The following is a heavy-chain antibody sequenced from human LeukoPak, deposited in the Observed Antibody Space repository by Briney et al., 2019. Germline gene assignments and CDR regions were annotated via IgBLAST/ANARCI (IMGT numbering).Heavy chain of an antibody. D-gene: IGHD5-18*01. CDR1: GFTFDDYA. J-gene: IGHJ4*02. CDR3: ATYRQVLLPFES. CDR2: ISWSSGNI. V-gene: IGHV3-9*01. Sequence: GGSLRLSCAASGFTFDDYAMHWVRQAPGKGLEWVSGISWSSGNIGYADSVKGRFTISRDNAKNSLYLQMNSLRAEDTAIYYCATYRQVLLPFESWGQGTLVTVSS.